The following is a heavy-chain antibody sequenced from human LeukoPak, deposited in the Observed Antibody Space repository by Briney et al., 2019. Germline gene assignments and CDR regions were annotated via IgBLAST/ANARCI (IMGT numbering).Heavy chain of an antibody. CDR1: GFTFDDYA. CDR3: AKDNNILTGYIDY. V-gene: IGHV3-43D*03. D-gene: IGHD3-9*01. J-gene: IGHJ4*02. CDR2: ISWDGGST. Sequence: GGSLRLSCAASGFTFDDYAMHWVRQAPGKGLEWVSLISWDGGSTYYADSVKGRFTISRDNSKNSLYLLMNSLRAEDTALYYCAKDNNILTGYIDYWGQGTLVTVSS.